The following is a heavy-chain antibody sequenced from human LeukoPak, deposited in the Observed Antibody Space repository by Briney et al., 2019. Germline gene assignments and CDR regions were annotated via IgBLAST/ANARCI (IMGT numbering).Heavy chain of an antibody. J-gene: IGHJ5*02. Sequence: GGSLRLSCAASEFTFSGYWMNWVRQAPGKGPEWVANINQDGSEKHYVDSVKGRFTISRDNAKNSLFLQMNSLRAEDTAVYYCARGAAADTDNWLDPWGQGTLVTVSS. CDR3: ARGAAADTDNWLDP. V-gene: IGHV3-7*01. CDR1: EFTFSGYW. CDR2: INQDGSEK. D-gene: IGHD6-13*01.